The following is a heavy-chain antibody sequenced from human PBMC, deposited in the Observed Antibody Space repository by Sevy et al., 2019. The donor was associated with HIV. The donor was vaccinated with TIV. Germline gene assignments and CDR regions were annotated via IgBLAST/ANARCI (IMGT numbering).Heavy chain of an antibody. CDR2: ISSSSTI. D-gene: IGHD3-3*01. V-gene: IGHV3-48*01. CDR1: GFTFSSYS. J-gene: IGHJ4*02. CDR3: ARAFTIFGVTPFDY. Sequence: GGSLRLSCAASGFTFSSYSMNWVRQAPGKGLEWVSYISSSSTIYYADSVKGRFTISRDNAKNSLYLQMNSLRAEDTAVYYCARAFTIFGVTPFDYWGQGTLVTVSS.